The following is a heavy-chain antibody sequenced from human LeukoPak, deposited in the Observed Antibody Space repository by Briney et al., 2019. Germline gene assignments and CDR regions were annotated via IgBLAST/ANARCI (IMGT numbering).Heavy chain of an antibody. D-gene: IGHD3-22*01. CDR2: IYYSGST. V-gene: IGHV4-39*01. J-gene: IGHJ4*02. CDR1: GGSISSSSYY. CDR3: ARHRTIYYDNGGYWV. Sequence: SETLSLTCPVSGGSISSSSYYWGWIRQPPGKGLEWIGSIYYSGSTYYNTSLKSRVTISVDTSKNQFSLKLSSVTAADTTVYYCARHRTIYYDNGGYWVWGQGTLVTVSS.